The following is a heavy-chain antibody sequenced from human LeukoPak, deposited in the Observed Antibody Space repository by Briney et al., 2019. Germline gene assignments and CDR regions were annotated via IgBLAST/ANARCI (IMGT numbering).Heavy chain of an antibody. CDR2: INHSGST. J-gene: IGHJ4*02. CDR1: GGSFSGYY. V-gene: IGHV4-34*01. CDR3: AIYSSGWDYFDY. D-gene: IGHD6-19*01. Sequence: SETLSLTCAVYGGSFSGYYWSWIRQPPGKGPEWIGEINHSGSTNYNPSLKSRVTISIDTSKNQFSLKLSSVTAADTAVYYCAIYSSGWDYFDYWGQGTLVTVSS.